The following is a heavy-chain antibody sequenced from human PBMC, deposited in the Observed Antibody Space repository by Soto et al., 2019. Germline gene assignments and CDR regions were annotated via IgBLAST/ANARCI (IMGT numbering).Heavy chain of an antibody. CDR2: ITSSGDT. J-gene: IGHJ4*02. CDR3: AKGRTSGWYEWDY. D-gene: IGHD6-19*01. Sequence: EVQLLESGGESVQPGGSLRLSCAASGITFSAYAMSWVRQAPGKGLEWVSSITSSGDTYYADSVKGRFTISRDNSKNTLYVQMNSLRAEDTAVYYFAKGRTSGWYEWDYWGQGDLVTVSP. CDR1: GITFSAYA. V-gene: IGHV3-23*01.